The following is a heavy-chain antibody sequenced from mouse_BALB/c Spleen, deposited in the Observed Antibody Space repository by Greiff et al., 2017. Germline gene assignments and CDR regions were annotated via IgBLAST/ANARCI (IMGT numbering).Heavy chain of an antibody. CDR2: ISSGGGST. J-gene: IGHJ1*01. D-gene: IGHD2-3*01. CDR1: GFAFSSYD. V-gene: IGHV5-12-1*01. CDR3: ARHYDGYLWYFDV. Sequence: VKVVESGGGLVKPGGSLKLSCAASGFAFSSYDMSWVRQTPEKRLEWVAYISSGGGSTYYPDTVKGRFTISRDNAKNTLYLQMSSLKSEDTAMYYCARHYDGYLWYFDVWGAGTTVTVSS.